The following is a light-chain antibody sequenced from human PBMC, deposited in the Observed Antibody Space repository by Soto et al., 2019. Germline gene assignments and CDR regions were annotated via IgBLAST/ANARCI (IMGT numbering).Light chain of an antibody. CDR3: ATWDSSLSARV. CDR2: EDT. J-gene: IGLJ1*01. CDR1: SSNIENNY. V-gene: IGLV1-51*02. Sequence: QSVLTQPPSVSAAPGQKVTISCSGSSSNIENNYVSWYQQLPGTAPKLLIYEDTTRPSGIPDRFSGSKSGTSATLGITGLQTGDEADYYCATWDSSLSARVFGTGTKLTVL.